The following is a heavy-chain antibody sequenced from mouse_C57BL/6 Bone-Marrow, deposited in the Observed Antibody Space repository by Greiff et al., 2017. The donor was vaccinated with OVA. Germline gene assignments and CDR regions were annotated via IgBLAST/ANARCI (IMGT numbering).Heavy chain of an antibody. CDR1: GYTFTSYW. V-gene: IGHV1-69*01. CDR2: IDPSDSYP. CDR3: ARTGLYWYFDV. Sequence: QVQLQQPGAELVMPGASVKLSCKASGYTFTSYWMHWVKQRPGQGLEWIGEIDPSDSYPHYNQQFKGKSTLTVDKSSSTAYMQLSSLTSEDSAVYYCARTGLYWYFDVWGTGTTVTVSS. D-gene: IGHD4-1*01. J-gene: IGHJ1*03.